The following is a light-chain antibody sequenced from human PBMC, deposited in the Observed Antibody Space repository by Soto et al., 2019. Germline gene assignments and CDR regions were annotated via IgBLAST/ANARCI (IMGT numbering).Light chain of an antibody. CDR1: QSVSSN. CDR2: GAS. Sequence: EIVMTQSPATLSESPGERATLSCRASQSVSSNLAWYQQRPGQAPRLLIYGASSRATGIPDRFTGSGSGIDFTLTIRRLEPEDFAVYYCQQYGTSPWTFGQGTKVEI. CDR3: QQYGTSPWT. J-gene: IGKJ1*01. V-gene: IGKV3-20*01.